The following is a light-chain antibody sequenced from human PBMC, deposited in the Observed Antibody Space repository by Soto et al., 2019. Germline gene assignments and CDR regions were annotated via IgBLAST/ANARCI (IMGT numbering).Light chain of an antibody. J-gene: IGLJ1*01. V-gene: IGLV2-8*01. Sequence: QSALTQPPSASGSPGQSVIISCTGTSSDVGGYNFVSWFQQHPGKAPKLMIYEVTKRPSGVPDRFSGSKSGNTASLTVSGLQAEDEAEYYCSSYTNINTRACVFGAGTKVTVL. CDR1: SSDVGGYNF. CDR3: SSYTNINTRACV. CDR2: EVT.